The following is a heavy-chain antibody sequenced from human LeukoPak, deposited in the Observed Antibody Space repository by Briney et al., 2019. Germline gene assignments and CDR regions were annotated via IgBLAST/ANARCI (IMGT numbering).Heavy chain of an antibody. J-gene: IGHJ4*02. CDR2: IWYDGSNK. V-gene: IGHV3-33*01. CDR1: GFTFSSYG. D-gene: IGHD3-9*01. Sequence: PGRSLRLSCAASGFTFSSYGMHWVRQAPGKGLEWVAVIWYDGSNKYYADCVKGRFTISRDNSKNTLYLQMNSLRAEDTAVYYCARANGRYSQPNFDYWGQGTLVTVSS. CDR3: ARANGRYSQPNFDY.